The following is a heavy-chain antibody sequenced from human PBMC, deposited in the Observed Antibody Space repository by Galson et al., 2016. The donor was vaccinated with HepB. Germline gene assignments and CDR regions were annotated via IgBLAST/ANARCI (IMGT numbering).Heavy chain of an antibody. V-gene: IGHV2-5*02. CDR1: GFSLTTNGVY. Sequence: PALVKPTQTLTLTCTFSGFSLTTNGVYVGWIRQPPGKALEWLALIYWDDDKRYSPSLKSRLTITKDTSKNQVVLTLTNLDPVDTSTYFCAHSQGPHTLYDWGQGTLVTVSS. D-gene: IGHD3-16*01. J-gene: IGHJ4*02. CDR3: AHSQGPHTLYD. CDR2: IYWDDDK.